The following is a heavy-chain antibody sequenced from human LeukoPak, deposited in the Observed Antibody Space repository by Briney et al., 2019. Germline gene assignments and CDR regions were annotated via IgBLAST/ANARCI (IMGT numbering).Heavy chain of an antibody. Sequence: PGGSLRLSCVVSGITFSSHSINWVRQAPEKGLEWVSAISGSEGSTYYADSVKGRFTISRDISENTVFLQLSSLRAGDTAVYYCAAKSPGHFPFDYWGQGTPVTVSS. CDR1: GITFSSHS. CDR3: AAKSPGHFPFDY. V-gene: IGHV3-23*01. CDR2: ISGSEGST. J-gene: IGHJ4*02. D-gene: IGHD3-3*02.